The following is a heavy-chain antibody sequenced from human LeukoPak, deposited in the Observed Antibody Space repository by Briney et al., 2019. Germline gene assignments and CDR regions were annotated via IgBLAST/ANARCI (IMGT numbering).Heavy chain of an antibody. J-gene: IGHJ4*02. CDR3: ARGLFVVVPAAIVSDFDY. Sequence: GGSLRLSCAASGFTFSSYAIHWVRQAPGKGLEWVAVIWYDGSNKYYADSVKGRFTISRDNSKNTLYLRMNSLRAEDTAVYYCARGLFVVVPAAIVSDFDYWGQGALATVSS. V-gene: IGHV3-33*08. D-gene: IGHD2-2*01. CDR2: IWYDGSNK. CDR1: GFTFSSYA.